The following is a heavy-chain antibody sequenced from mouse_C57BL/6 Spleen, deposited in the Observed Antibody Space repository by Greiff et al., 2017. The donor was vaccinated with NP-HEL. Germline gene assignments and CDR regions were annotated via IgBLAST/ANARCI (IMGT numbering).Heavy chain of an antibody. Sequence: DVKLQESGAELVRPGASVKLSCTASGFNIKDDYMHWVKQRPEQGLEWIGWIDPENGDTEYASKFQGKATITADTSSNTAYLQLSSLTSEDTAVYYCTTNSYGSPSVDYWGQGTTLTVSS. CDR1: GFNIKDDY. D-gene: IGHD1-1*01. CDR2: IDPENGDT. V-gene: IGHV14-4*01. J-gene: IGHJ2*01. CDR3: TTNSYGSPSVDY.